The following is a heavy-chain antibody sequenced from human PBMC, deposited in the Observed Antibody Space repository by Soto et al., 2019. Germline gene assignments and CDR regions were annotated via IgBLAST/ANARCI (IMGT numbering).Heavy chain of an antibody. J-gene: IGHJ4*02. V-gene: IGHV3-23*01. CDR1: GFTFSSYA. Sequence: GGSLRLSCAASGFTFSSYAMSWVRQAPGKGLEWVSAISGSGGITYYADSVKGRFTISRDNSKNTLYLQMNSLRAEDTAVYYCAKDAFAICFGELVSFDYWGQGYLVTVSP. D-gene: IGHD3-10*01. CDR2: ISGSGGIT. CDR3: AKDAFAICFGELVSFDY.